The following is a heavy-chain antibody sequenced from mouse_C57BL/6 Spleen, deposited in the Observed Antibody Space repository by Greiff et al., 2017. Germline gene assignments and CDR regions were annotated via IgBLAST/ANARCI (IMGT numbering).Heavy chain of an antibody. CDR2: IYPGDGDT. V-gene: IGHV1-80*01. Sequence: VQLQESGAELVKPGASVKISCKASGYAFSSYWMNWVKQRPGKGLEWIGQIYPGDGDTNYNGKFKGKATLTADKSSSTAYMQLSSLTSEDSAVYFCARSVLLRYYFDYWGQGTTLTVSS. CDR1: GYAFSSYW. J-gene: IGHJ2*01. D-gene: IGHD1-1*01. CDR3: ARSVLLRYYFDY.